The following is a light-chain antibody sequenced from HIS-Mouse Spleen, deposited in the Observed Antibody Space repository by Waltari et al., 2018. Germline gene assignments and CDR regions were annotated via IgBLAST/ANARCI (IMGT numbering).Light chain of an antibody. CDR3: SSYTSSSFNVV. Sequence: QSALTQPASVSGSPGQSITISCTGTSSDVGGYNYVSWYQQHPGKAPKLLIYDVSNRPSGVSNRFPGSQSGNTASLTISGLQAEDEADYYCSSYTSSSFNVVFGGGTKLTVL. CDR2: DVS. CDR1: SSDVGGYNY. J-gene: IGLJ2*01. V-gene: IGLV2-14*03.